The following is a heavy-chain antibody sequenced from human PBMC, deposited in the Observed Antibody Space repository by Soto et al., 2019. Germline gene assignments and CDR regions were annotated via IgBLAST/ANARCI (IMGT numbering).Heavy chain of an antibody. J-gene: IGHJ6*02. CDR2: INPNSGGT. D-gene: IGHD5-18*01. Sequence: ASVKVSCKASGYTFTGYYMHWVRQAPGQGLEWMGWINPNSGGTNYAQKFQGRVTMTRDTSISTAYMELSRLRSDDTAVYYCARDGDPRYGDYYYGMDVWGQGTTVTVSS. CDR3: ARDGDPRYGDYYYGMDV. V-gene: IGHV1-2*02. CDR1: GYTFTGYY.